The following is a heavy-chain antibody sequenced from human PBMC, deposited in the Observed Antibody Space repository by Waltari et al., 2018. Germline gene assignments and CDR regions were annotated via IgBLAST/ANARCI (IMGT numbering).Heavy chain of an antibody. V-gene: IGHV1-24*01. J-gene: IGHJ6*02. D-gene: IGHD3-3*01. CDR1: GYTLTELP. Sequence: QVQLVQSGAEVKKPGASVKVSCTVSGYTLTELPMHWVRQAPGKGLEWMGGFDPEDGETIYAQKFQGRVTRTEDTTTDTAYMELSSLRTEDTAVYYCATNPEKTFGDVWGQGTTVTVSS. CDR2: FDPEDGET. CDR3: ATNPEKTFGDV.